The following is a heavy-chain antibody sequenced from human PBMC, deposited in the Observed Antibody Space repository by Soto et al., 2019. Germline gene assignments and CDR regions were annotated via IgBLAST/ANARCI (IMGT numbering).Heavy chain of an antibody. D-gene: IGHD6-13*01. CDR1: GYSFTSYW. J-gene: IGHJ6*02. CDR2: IYPGDSDT. Sequence: GESLKISCKGSGYSFTSYWIGWVRQMPGKGLEWMGIIYPGDSDTRYSPSFQGQVTISADKSISTAYLQWSSLKASDTAMYYCASRIAAAGSLDYYYGMDVWGQGTKVTVSS. CDR3: ASRIAAAGSLDYYYGMDV. V-gene: IGHV5-51*01.